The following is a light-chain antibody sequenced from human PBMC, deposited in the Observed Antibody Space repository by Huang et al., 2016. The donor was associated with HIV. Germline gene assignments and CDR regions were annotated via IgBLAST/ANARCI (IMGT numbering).Light chain of an antibody. J-gene: IGKJ1*01. Sequence: DIVMTQSPLSLPVTPGESASISCRSSQSLLPSNGKNYLDWYLQKPGQSPQILIYLGSNRASGVPDRFSGSGSGTDFTLRISRVEAEDVGVYYCMQSRQTPPWTFGQGTKVEIK. CDR2: LGS. V-gene: IGKV2-28*01. CDR1: QSLLPSNGKNY. CDR3: MQSRQTPPWT.